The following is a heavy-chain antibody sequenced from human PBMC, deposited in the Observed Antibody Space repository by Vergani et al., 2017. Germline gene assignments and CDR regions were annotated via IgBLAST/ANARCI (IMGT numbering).Heavy chain of an antibody. D-gene: IGHD1-26*01. CDR3: ARGWEKVDY. CDR2: ISWDGGST. J-gene: IGHJ4*02. V-gene: IGHV3-43*01. CDR1: GFTFDDYT. Sequence: EVQLVESGGVVVQSGGSLRLSCAASGFTFDDYTLHWVRQAPGKGLEWVSLISWDGGSTYYADSVEGRFTISRDNAKNTLYLQMNSLRAEKTAVYYCARGWEKVDYWGQGTLVTVSS.